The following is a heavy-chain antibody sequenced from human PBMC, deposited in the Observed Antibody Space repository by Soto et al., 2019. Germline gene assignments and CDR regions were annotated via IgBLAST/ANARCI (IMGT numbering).Heavy chain of an antibody. CDR1: GGTFSSYA. CDR3: ARGRALRRDGYCDY. Sequence: SVKVSCKASGGTFSSYAISWVRQAPGQGLEWMGGIIPIFGTANYAQKFQGRVTITADESTSTAYMELSSLRSEDTAVYYCARGRALRRDGYCDYWGQGTLVTVSS. J-gene: IGHJ4*02. CDR2: IIPIFGTA. V-gene: IGHV1-69*13.